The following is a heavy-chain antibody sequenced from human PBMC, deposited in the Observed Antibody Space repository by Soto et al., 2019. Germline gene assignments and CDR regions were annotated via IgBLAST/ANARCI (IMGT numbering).Heavy chain of an antibody. CDR1: GFTFSNAW. Sequence: LRLSCAGSGFTFSNAWMSWVRQAPGKGLEWVGRIKSKTDGGTADYAAPVKGRFTISRDDSKNTLYLQMNSLKTEDTAVYYCATEADESFSFFIVHQKMGYTVYWYPRTLVTV. CDR3: ATEADESFSFFIVHQKMGYTVY. J-gene: IGHJ4*02. V-gene: IGHV3-15*01. CDR2: IKSKTDGGTA. D-gene: IGHD6-13*01.